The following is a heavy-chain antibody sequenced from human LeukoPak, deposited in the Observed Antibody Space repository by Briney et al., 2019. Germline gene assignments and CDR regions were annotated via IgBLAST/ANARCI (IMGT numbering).Heavy chain of an antibody. V-gene: IGHV2-70*01. J-gene: IGHJ6*02. CDR1: GFSLSTSGMC. CDR2: IDWNDDK. D-gene: IGHD1-1*01. Sequence: SGPTLVKPTLTLTLTCTFSGFSLSTSGMCVTWIRQPPGKALEWLAHIDWNDDKYYSTSLKTRLTISKDTSKNQVDLTMTNMDPVDTATYYCARLARGNWNDRFYFYGLDVWGQGTTVTVSS. CDR3: ARLARGNWNDRFYFYGLDV.